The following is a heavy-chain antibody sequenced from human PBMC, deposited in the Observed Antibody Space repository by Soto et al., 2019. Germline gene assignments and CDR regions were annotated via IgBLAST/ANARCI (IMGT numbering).Heavy chain of an antibody. J-gene: IGHJ4*02. D-gene: IGHD7-27*01. V-gene: IGHV1-18*01. CDR3: ARDWGGSDY. Sequence: QVRLVQSGAEVKKPGASVKVSCKSSGYIFTSNDITWARQAPGQGLEWMGWVSAYNGNTNYAQKFQGRVSMTKDTSTSTVYMELRSLRSDDTAMYYCARDWGGSDYWGQGTLVTVSS. CDR2: VSAYNGNT. CDR1: GYIFTSND.